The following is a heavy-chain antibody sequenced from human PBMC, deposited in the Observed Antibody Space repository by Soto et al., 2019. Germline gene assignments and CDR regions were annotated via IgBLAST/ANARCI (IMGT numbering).Heavy chain of an antibody. Sequence: ASVKVSCKASGHTFTSYDINWVRQATGQGLEWMGWMNPNSGNTGYAQKFQGRVTMTRNTSISTAYMELSSLRSEDTAVYYCARYHYDSSGYSDAFDIWGQGTMVTVSS. CDR3: ARYHYDSSGYSDAFDI. V-gene: IGHV1-8*01. J-gene: IGHJ3*02. D-gene: IGHD3-22*01. CDR1: GHTFTSYD. CDR2: MNPNSGNT.